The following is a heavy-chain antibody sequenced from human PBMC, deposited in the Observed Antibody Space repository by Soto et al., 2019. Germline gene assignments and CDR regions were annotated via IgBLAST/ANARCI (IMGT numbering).Heavy chain of an antibody. J-gene: IGHJ4*01. CDR1: GFTFSNAW. D-gene: IGHD3-22*01. V-gene: IGHV3-15*07. CDR3: TTDSYITSIIVRFDY. Sequence: EVHLVESGGGLVKPGGSLRLSCAASGFTFSNAWINWVRQAPGKGLEWVGRVKSKNDGGTTDFAAPVKGRFAISRDESKNKVYLEMNSLQTEDTAIYYCTTDSYITSIIVRFDYWGHGTLVTVSS. CDR2: VKSKNDGGTT.